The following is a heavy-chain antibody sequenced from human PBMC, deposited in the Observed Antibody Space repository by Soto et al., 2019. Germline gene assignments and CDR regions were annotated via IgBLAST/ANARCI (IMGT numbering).Heavy chain of an antibody. CDR3: ARGGYSGFY. CDR2: IKSDGSST. V-gene: IGHV3-74*01. Sequence: GGSLRLSCAASGFTFSSYWMHWVRQAPGKGLVWVSRIKSDGSSTDYADSVKGRFTISRDNAKNTVYLQMNSLTAEDTAVYYCARGGYSGFYWGQGTLVTVSS. D-gene: IGHD1-26*01. CDR1: GFTFSSYW. J-gene: IGHJ4*02.